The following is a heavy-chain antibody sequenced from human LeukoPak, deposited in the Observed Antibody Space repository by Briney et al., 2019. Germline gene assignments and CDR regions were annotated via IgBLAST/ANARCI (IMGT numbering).Heavy chain of an antibody. Sequence: PGRSLRLSCAASGFTFSSYGMHWVRQAPGKGLEWVAVISYDGSNKYYADSVKGRFTISRDNSKNTLYLQMGSLRAEDMAVYYCARAVEHDSPFDYWGQGTLVTVSS. V-gene: IGHV3-30*03. CDR2: ISYDGSNK. D-gene: IGHD3-22*01. CDR3: ARAVEHDSPFDY. J-gene: IGHJ4*02. CDR1: GFTFSSYG.